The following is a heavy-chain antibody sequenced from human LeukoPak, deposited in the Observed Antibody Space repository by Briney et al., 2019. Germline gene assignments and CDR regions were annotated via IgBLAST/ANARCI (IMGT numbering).Heavy chain of an antibody. CDR1: GYTFTSYA. J-gene: IGHJ4*02. CDR3: ARDVPEPIAAAGLCFDY. CDR2: INTNTGNP. V-gene: IGHV7-4-1*02. D-gene: IGHD6-13*01. Sequence: ASVKVSCKASGYTFTSYAMNWVRQAPGQGLEWMGWINTNTGNPTYAQGFTGRFVFSLDTSVSTAYLQISSLKAEDTAVYYCARDVPEPIAAAGLCFDYWGQGTLVTVSS.